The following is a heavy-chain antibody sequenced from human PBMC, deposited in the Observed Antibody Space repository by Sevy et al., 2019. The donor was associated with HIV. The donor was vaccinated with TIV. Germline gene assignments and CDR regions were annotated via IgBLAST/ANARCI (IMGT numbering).Heavy chain of an antibody. D-gene: IGHD1-1*01. V-gene: IGHV4-59*01. CDR3: ARAAGRTDWGMDV. CDR2: ISDSGFS. Sequence: SETLSLTCTVSGGSTSTYYWNWIRQPPGKGLEWIGYISDSGFSNDNPSLRSRVTISIDTSKNQFSLRLTSVSAADTAVYYCARAAGRTDWGMDVWGPGTTVTVSS. J-gene: IGHJ6*02. CDR1: GGSTSTYY.